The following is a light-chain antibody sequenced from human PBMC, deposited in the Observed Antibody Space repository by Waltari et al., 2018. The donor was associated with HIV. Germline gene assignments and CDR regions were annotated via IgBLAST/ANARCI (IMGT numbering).Light chain of an antibody. J-gene: IGLJ2*01. CDR1: SSNIGSNT. CDR2: SKN. CDR3: AAWDDSLNAVV. Sequence: QSVLTQPPSASGTPGQRVTISCSGSSSNIGSNTVNWYQQLPGTAPKLLIYSKNQRPSGVPDRFSGVKSGTSASLAISGLQSEDEADYYCAAWDDSLNAVVFGGGTKLTVL. V-gene: IGLV1-44*01.